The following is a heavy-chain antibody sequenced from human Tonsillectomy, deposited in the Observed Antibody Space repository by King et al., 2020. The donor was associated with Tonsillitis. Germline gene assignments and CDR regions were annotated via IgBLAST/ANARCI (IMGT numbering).Heavy chain of an antibody. D-gene: IGHD7-27*01. CDR2: INPNSGGT. J-gene: IGHJ4*02. CDR3: ARGRPNWGSGDY. Sequence: QLVQSGAEVKKPGASVKVSCQASGYIFTGYYIYWVRQAPGQGLEWMGWINPNSGGTNYVQKVQGRVTMTRDTSISTAYMELSRMRSDDTAVYYCARGRPNWGSGDYWGQGTLVTVSS. V-gene: IGHV1-2*02. CDR1: GYIFTGYY.